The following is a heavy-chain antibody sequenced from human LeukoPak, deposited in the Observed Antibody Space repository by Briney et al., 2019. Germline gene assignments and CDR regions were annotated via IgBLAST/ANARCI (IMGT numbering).Heavy chain of an antibody. D-gene: IGHD3-10*01. Sequence: SETLSLTCAVYGGSFSGYYWSWIRQPPGKGLEWIGEINHSGSTNYNPSLKSRVTMSVDTSKNQFSLKLSSVTAADTAVYYCARDSYYYGSGSYSPYYYYYYYMDVWGKGTTVTISS. V-gene: IGHV4-34*01. CDR3: ARDSYYYGSGSYSPYYYYYYYMDV. CDR1: GGSFSGYY. CDR2: INHSGST. J-gene: IGHJ6*03.